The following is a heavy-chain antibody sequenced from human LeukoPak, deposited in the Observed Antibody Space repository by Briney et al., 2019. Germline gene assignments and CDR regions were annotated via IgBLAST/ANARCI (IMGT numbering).Heavy chain of an antibody. CDR1: GYTFTGSGWY. D-gene: IGHD3-10*01. CDR2: IHPNNGAT. V-gene: IGHV1-2*02. CDR3: ARDGPAQMVDFDY. J-gene: IGHJ4*02. Sequence: GDSVKVSCTASGYTFTGSGWYLYWLRQAPGQGLECVGWIHPNNGATLYAQKFQGRVAMTMDTSISTAYMELSRLRPDDTAMYYCARDGPAQMVDFDYWGQGTLVTVSS.